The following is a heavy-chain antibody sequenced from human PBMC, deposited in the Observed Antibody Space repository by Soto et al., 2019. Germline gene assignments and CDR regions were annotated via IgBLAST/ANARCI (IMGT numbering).Heavy chain of an antibody. V-gene: IGHV3-33*01. CDR1: GFTFSSYG. D-gene: IGHD6-13*01. CDR3: ARDWGYSSSSIDY. J-gene: IGHJ4*02. Sequence: QVQLVESGGGVVQPGRSLRLSCAASGFTFSSYGMHWVRQAPCKGLEWVAVIWYDGSNKYYADSVKGRFTISRDNSKNTLYLQMNSLRAEDTAVYYCARDWGYSSSSIDYWGQGTPVTVSS. CDR2: IWYDGSNK.